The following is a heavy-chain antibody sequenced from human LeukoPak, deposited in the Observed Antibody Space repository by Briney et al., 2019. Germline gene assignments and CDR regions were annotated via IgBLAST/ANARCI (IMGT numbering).Heavy chain of an antibody. J-gene: IGHJ4*02. V-gene: IGHV4-61*02. CDR1: GGSISSGSYY. Sequence: PSETLSLTCTVSGGSISSGSYYWSWIRQPAGKGLEWIGRIYTSGSTNYNPSLKSRVTISVETSKNQFSLKLSSVTAADTAVYYCARAVEQWLAEFDYWGQGPLVTVSS. D-gene: IGHD6-19*01. CDR2: IYTSGST. CDR3: ARAVEQWLAEFDY.